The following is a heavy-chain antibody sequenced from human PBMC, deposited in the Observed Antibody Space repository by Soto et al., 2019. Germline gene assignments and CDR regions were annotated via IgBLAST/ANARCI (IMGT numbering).Heavy chain of an antibody. CDR1: GGSISSGGYY. Sequence: SETLSLTCTVSGGSISSGGYYWSWIRQNPGKGLEWIGYIYYSGSTYYNPPLKSRMTISVDTSKNEFSLNVASVTAADMAVYFCARTTLFGAFDYWGQGTQVTVSS. J-gene: IGHJ4*02. V-gene: IGHV4-31*03. D-gene: IGHD3-10*01. CDR2: IYYSGST. CDR3: ARTTLFGAFDY.